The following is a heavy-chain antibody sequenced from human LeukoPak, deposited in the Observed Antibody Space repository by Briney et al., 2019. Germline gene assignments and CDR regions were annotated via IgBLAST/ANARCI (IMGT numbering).Heavy chain of an antibody. CDR1: GYTFTGYY. Sequence: GASVKVSCKASGYTFTGYYMHWVRQAPGQGLEWMGWINPNSGGTNYAQKFQGRVTMTRDTSISTAYMELSRLRSDDTAVYYCARSVAPRFLEWSVYAFDIWGQGTMVTVSS. CDR2: INPNSGGT. D-gene: IGHD3-3*01. CDR3: ARSVAPRFLEWSVYAFDI. V-gene: IGHV1-2*02. J-gene: IGHJ3*02.